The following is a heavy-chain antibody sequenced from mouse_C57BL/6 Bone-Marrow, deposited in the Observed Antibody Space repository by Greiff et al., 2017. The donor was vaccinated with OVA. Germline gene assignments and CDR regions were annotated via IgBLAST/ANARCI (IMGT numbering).Heavy chain of an antibody. CDR1: CYPFPSYW. CDR3: TREGFYGSMGY. D-gene: IGHD1-1*01. J-gene: IGHJ2*01. CDR2: IYPGNSDT. V-gene: IGHV1-5*01. Sequence: EVQLQQSGTVLARPGASVTMSCKTSCYPFPSYWLPWVKQRPGQGLDWIGAIYPGNSDTSYNQKFKGKAKLTAVTSASTAYMELSSLTNEDSAVYYCTREGFYGSMGYWGQGTTLTVSS.